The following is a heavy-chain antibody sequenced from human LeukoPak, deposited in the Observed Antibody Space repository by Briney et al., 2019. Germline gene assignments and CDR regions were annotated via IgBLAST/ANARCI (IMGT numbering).Heavy chain of an antibody. CDR1: GGSISSSSYY. V-gene: IGHV4-39*07. CDR2: IYYSGST. J-gene: IGHJ6*02. CDR3: ARSWSGRYYYDSSGYPNAYGMDV. Sequence: SETLSLTCTVSGGSISSSSYYWGWIRQPPGKGLEWIGSIYYSGSTYYNPSLKSRVTISVDTSKNQFSLKLSSVTAADTAVYYCARSWSGRYYYDSSGYPNAYGMDVWGQGTTVTVSS. D-gene: IGHD3-22*01.